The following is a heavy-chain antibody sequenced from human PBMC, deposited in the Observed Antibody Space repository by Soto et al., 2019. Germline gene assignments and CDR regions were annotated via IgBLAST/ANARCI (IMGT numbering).Heavy chain of an antibody. V-gene: IGHV1-18*01. CDR3: ARALAIAAAGTF. D-gene: IGHD6-13*01. CDR2: ISAYNGNT. CDR1: GYAFTSYG. Sequence: ASVKVSCKASGYAFTSYGIRWVRQAPGQGLEWMGWISAYNGNTNYAQKLQGRVTMTTDTSTSTAYMELRSLRSDDTAVYYCARALAIAAAGTFWGQGTLVTVSS. J-gene: IGHJ4*02.